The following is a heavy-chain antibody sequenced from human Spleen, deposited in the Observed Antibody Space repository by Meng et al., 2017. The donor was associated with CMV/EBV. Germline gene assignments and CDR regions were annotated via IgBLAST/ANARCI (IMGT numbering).Heavy chain of an antibody. V-gene: IGHV1-18*01. J-gene: IGHJ5*02. D-gene: IGHD2-2*01. CDR3: ARDRSPAIVVVPECWFDP. CDR2: ISAYNGNT. Sequence: QVRLGQCVAWVNKPAGAVKVSCNASCYTFTSYGISRVRQAPGQGLEWMGWISAYNGNTNYAQKLQGRVTMTTDTSTSTAYRELRSLRSDDTAVYYCARDRSPAIVVVPECWFDPWGQGTLVTVSS. CDR1: CYTFTSYG.